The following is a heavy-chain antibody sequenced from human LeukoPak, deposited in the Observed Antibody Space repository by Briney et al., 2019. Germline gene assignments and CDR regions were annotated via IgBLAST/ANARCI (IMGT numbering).Heavy chain of an antibody. CDR3: ARDSHDYSYDY. CDR2: IYYSGST. CDR1: GGSISSYY. D-gene: IGHD4-11*01. V-gene: IGHV4-59*01. J-gene: IGHJ4*02. Sequence: SETLSLTCTVSGGSISSYYWSWIRQPPGKGLEWIGYIYYSGSTNYNPSLKSRVTISVDTSKNQFSLKLSSVTAADTAEYYCARDSHDYSYDYWGQGTLVTVSS.